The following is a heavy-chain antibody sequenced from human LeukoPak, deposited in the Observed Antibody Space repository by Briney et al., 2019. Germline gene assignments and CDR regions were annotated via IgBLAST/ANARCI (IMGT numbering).Heavy chain of an antibody. Sequence: ASVTVSCKASGYTFTSYGISWVRQAPGQGLEWMGWISAYNGNTNYAQKIQGRVTMTTDTSTRTAYMELRSLRSDDTAVYYCARYYGSGSYYGVYDYWGQGTLVTVSS. CDR1: GYTFTSYG. D-gene: IGHD3-10*01. CDR2: ISAYNGNT. V-gene: IGHV1-18*04. CDR3: ARYYGSGSYYGVYDY. J-gene: IGHJ4*02.